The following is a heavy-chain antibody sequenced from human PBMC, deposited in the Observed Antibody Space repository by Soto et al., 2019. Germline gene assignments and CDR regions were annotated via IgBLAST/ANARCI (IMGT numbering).Heavy chain of an antibody. J-gene: IGHJ5*02. CDR2: IYYSGST. CDR3: GRVRYCSGGSCYPRFDP. Sequence: TLSLTCTVSGGSISSGGYYWSWIRQHPGKGLEWIGYIYYSGSTYYNPSLKSRVTISVDTSKNQFSLKLSSVTAADTAVYYCGRVRYCSGGSCYPRFDPWGQGTLVTVSS. V-gene: IGHV4-31*03. D-gene: IGHD2-15*01. CDR1: GGSISSGGYY.